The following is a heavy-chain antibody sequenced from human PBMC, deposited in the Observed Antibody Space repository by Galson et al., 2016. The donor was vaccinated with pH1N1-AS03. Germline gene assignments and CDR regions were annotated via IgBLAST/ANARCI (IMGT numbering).Heavy chain of an antibody. J-gene: IGHJ4*02. V-gene: IGHV3-30*02. CDR2: ILSDGNTK. Sequence: SLRLSCAASGFRFSAHGMHWARQAPGKGLEGVASILSDGNTKWHADSVKGRFTISRDNSKNTLFLQMNSLRPEDTAVYYCVKDQSWAYDFWGQGTLVTVSS. CDR1: GFRFSAHG. CDR3: VKDQSWAYDF. D-gene: IGHD3-16*01.